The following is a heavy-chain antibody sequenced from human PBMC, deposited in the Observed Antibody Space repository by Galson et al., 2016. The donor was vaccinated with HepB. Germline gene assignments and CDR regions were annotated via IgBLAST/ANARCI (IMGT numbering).Heavy chain of an antibody. J-gene: IGHJ4*02. CDR3: ATLSKGAIDF. Sequence: SLRLSCAASGFTFSNAWMTWVRQAPGKGLEWVGRIKSETDGGTAVYAAPVKGRFTTSRDGSKNTLQLQMDSLITEDTAVYYCATLSKGAIDFRGQGTLVTVSS. V-gene: IGHV3-15*01. CDR2: IKSETDGGTA. CDR1: GFTFSNAW. D-gene: IGHD5/OR15-5a*01.